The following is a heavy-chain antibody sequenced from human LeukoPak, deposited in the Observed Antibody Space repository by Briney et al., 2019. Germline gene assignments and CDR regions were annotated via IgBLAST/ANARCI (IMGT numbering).Heavy chain of an antibody. CDR2: IYTSGST. CDR3: ARDGYCSSTSCYATNWFDP. V-gene: IGHV4-4*07. CDR1: GGSISSYY. Sequence: NASETLSLTCTVSGGSISSYYWSWIRQPAGKGLEWIGRIYTSGSTNYNPSLKSRVTMSVDTSKNQFSLKLSSVTAADTAVYYCARDGYCSSTSCYATNWFDPWGQGTLVTVSS. J-gene: IGHJ5*02. D-gene: IGHD2-2*03.